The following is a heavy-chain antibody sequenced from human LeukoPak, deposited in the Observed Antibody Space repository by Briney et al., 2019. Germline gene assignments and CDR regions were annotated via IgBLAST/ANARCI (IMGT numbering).Heavy chain of an antibody. J-gene: IGHJ6*03. D-gene: IGHD3-10*01. Sequence: PSQTLSLTCTVSGGSISSGSYYWSWVRQPAGKGLEWIGRIYTSGSTNYNPSLKSRVTISVDTSKNQFSLKLSSVTAADTAVYYCAREADHGSGSYGYYYYYYMDVWGKGTTVTISS. CDR2: IYTSGST. CDR3: AREADHGSGSYGYYYYYYMDV. CDR1: GGSISSGSYY. V-gene: IGHV4-61*02.